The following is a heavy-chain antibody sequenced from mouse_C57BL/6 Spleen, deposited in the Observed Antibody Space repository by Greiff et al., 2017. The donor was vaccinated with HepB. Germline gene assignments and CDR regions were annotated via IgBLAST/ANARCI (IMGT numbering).Heavy chain of an antibody. CDR2: INYDGSST. V-gene: IGHV5-16*01. J-gene: IGHJ3*01. CDR1: GFTFSDYY. CDR3: ARAHYYGSSSFAY. D-gene: IGHD1-1*01. Sequence: EVQLVESEGGLVQPGSSMKLSCTASGFTFSDYYMAWVRQVPEKGLEWVANINYDGSSTYYLDSLKSRFIISRDNAKNILYLQMSSLKSEDTATYDCARAHYYGSSSFAYWGQGTLVTVSA.